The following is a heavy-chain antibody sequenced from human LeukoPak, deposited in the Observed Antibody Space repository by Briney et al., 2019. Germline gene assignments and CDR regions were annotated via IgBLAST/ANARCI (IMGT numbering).Heavy chain of an antibody. D-gene: IGHD6-19*01. CDR1: GGSISSYY. Sequence: SETLSLTCTVSGGSISSYYWSWIRQPAGKGLEWIGRIYTSGSTNYNPSLKSRVTMSVDTSKNQFSLKLSSVTAADTAVYYCARDLEYSSGWYERGNWFDPWGQGTLVTVSS. J-gene: IGHJ5*02. CDR3: ARDLEYSSGWYERGNWFDP. CDR2: IYTSGST. V-gene: IGHV4-4*07.